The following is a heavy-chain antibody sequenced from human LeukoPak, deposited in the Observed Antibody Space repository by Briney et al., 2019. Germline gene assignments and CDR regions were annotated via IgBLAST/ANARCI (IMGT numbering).Heavy chain of an antibody. D-gene: IGHD3-22*01. Sequence: GRSQRLSCAASGFTFSSYGMHWVRQAPGKGLEWVAVISYDGSNKYYADSVKGRFTISRDNSKNTLYLQMNSLRAEDTAVYYCVGGSGYYPDFDYWGQGTLVTVSS. CDR1: GFTFSSYG. J-gene: IGHJ4*02. CDR2: ISYDGSNK. CDR3: VGGSGYYPDFDY. V-gene: IGHV3-30*03.